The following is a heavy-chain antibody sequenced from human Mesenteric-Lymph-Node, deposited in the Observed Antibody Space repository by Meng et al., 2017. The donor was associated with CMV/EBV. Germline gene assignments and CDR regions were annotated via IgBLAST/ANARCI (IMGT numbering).Heavy chain of an antibody. CDR1: GFSFSTHG. CDR2: INSNAGTK. J-gene: IGHJ4*02. CDR3: ARARESFDY. V-gene: IGHV3-48*01. Sequence: GESLKISCAASGFSFSTHGINWFRQAPGKGLEWISYINSNAGTKDYADSVRGRFTISRDNSKSTLYLQMNSLRVEDTSVYYCARARESFDYWGQGTLVTVSS.